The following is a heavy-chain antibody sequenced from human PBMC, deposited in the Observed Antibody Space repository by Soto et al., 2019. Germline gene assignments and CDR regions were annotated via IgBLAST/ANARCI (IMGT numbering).Heavy chain of an antibody. CDR3: AKGGHGDFYSFDC. J-gene: IGHJ4*02. CDR2: ISGSGGST. V-gene: IGHV3-23*01. Sequence: GGSLRLSCAASGFTFSSYAMSWVRQAPGKGLEWVSAISGSGGSTYYADSVKGRFTISRDNAKNTLFLQMNSLRAEDTAVYYCAKGGHGDFYSFDCWGQGTLVTVSS. CDR1: GFTFSSYA. D-gene: IGHD4-17*01.